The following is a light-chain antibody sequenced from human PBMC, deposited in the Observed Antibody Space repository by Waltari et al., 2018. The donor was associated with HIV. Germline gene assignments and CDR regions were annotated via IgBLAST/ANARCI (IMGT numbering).Light chain of an antibody. CDR1: SSNIGNNY. J-gene: IGLJ3*02. CDR2: DNN. CDR3: GTWDNSLSPFWV. V-gene: IGLV1-51*01. Sequence: HSVLTQPPSVSAAPGQKVTISCSGSSSNIGNNYVSWYQHLPGTAPKLLIYDNNKRPSGIPDRFSGSKSDTSATRDITGLQTGDEADYYCGTWDNSLSPFWVFGGGTKLTVL.